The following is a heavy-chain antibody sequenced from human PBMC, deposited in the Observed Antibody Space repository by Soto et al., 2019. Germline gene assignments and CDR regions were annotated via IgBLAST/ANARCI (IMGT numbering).Heavy chain of an antibody. CDR1: GDSISSSYY. D-gene: IGHD2-21*01. CDR2: VYYTGFT. CDR3: ARLPVVVIALGYVAP. V-gene: IGHV4-39*01. Sequence: QLQLQESGPGLVKPSETLSLTCTVSGDSISSSYYWGWVRQPPGKGLECIGAVYYTGFTYYNPSLKSRLTISLDTSKNQFSLRLSSVTAADTAIDYCARLPVVVIALGYVAPWGPGTLVTVSS. J-gene: IGHJ5*02.